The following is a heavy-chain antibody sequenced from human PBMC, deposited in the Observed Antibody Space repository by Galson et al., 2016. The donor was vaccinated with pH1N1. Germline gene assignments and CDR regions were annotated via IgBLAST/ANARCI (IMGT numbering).Heavy chain of an antibody. CDR2: INTGNGNT. D-gene: IGHD3-9*01. Sequence: SVKVSCKASGYTFTYYAIHWVRQAPGQRLERMGWINTGNGNTKYSQKFQGRVTITRDTSASTASMELSSLTSEDTAVYYCARLVGRTFDYWGQGTLVTVSS. CDR3: ARLVGRTFDY. J-gene: IGHJ4*02. V-gene: IGHV1-3*04. CDR1: GYTFTYYA.